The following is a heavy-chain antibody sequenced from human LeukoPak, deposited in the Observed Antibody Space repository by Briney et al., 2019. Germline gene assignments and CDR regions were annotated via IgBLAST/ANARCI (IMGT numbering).Heavy chain of an antibody. CDR1: GYTFTSYG. D-gene: IGHD2-2*01. V-gene: IGHV1-18*01. CDR3: ARFTQGVVVPAALDY. Sequence: ASVKVSCKASGYTFTSYGISWVRQAPGQGLEWMGWISAYNGNTNYAQKLQGRVTMTTDTSTSTAYMELRSLRSDDTAVYYCARFTQGVVVPAALDYWGQGTLVTVSS. J-gene: IGHJ4*02. CDR2: ISAYNGNT.